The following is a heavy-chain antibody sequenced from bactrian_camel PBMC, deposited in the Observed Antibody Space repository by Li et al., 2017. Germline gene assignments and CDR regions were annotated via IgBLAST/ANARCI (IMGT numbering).Heavy chain of an antibody. CDR2: TYVDGRMT. J-gene: IGHJ4*01. Sequence: ESGGGSVEAGGSLRLSRSASGDTDSLYCLAWYRQAPGKERQGLAGTYVDGRMTYYHDSVKGRFTISREDAKNTVHLQMDSLKSEDTGVYHCVIDGVFCVSDWCDIDEPRLQVAVASSQGTQVTVS. V-gene: IGHV3S6*01. D-gene: IGHD6*01. CDR1: GDTDSLYC.